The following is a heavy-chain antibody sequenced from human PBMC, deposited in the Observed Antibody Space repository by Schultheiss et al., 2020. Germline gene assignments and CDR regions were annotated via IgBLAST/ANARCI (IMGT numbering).Heavy chain of an antibody. CDR1: GFTFSNAW. V-gene: IGHV3-15*01. CDR2: IKSKTDGGTT. CDR3: TTDGRYDYGDYVYYYGMDV. Sequence: GGSLRLSCAASGFTFSNAWMSWVRQAPGKGLEWVGRIKSKTDGGTTDYAAPVKGRFTISRDDSKNTLYLQMNSLKTEDTAVYYCTTDGRYDYGDYVYYYGMDVWGQGTTVTV. D-gene: IGHD4-17*01. J-gene: IGHJ6*02.